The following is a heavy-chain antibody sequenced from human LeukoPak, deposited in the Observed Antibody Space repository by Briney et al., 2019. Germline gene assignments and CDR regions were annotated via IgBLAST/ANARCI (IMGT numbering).Heavy chain of an antibody. Sequence: GGSLRLSCAASGFTSSSYSMNWVRQAPGKGLEWVSSISSSSSYIYYADSVKGRFTISRDNAKNSLYLQMNSLRAEDTAVYYCAREPPDCSSTSCYGAYGMDVWGQGTTVTVSS. D-gene: IGHD2-2*01. CDR3: AREPPDCSSTSCYGAYGMDV. J-gene: IGHJ6*02. CDR1: GFTSSSYS. CDR2: ISSSSSYI. V-gene: IGHV3-21*01.